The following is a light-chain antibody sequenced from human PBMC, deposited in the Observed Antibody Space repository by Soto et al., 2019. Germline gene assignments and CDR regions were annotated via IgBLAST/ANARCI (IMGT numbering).Light chain of an antibody. CDR3: QQYRIYPLT. CDR1: QSISSL. Sequence: DIQMTQSPSTLSASVGDRVTITCRASQSISSLLAWYQRKPGRAPTLLIYKASTLESGVPSRFSGSGSGTEFTLTISSLQPDDFATFYCQQYRIYPLTFGHGTRLEIK. V-gene: IGKV1-5*03. CDR2: KAS. J-gene: IGKJ5*01.